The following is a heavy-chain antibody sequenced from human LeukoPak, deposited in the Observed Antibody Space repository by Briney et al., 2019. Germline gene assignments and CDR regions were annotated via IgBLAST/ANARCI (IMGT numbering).Heavy chain of an antibody. V-gene: IGHV4-38-2*01. J-gene: IGHJ4*02. CDR3: ALLGYCSSTSCSPDY. CDR1: GYSISSGYY. CDR2: IYHSGST. Sequence: PSETLSLTCAVSGYSISSGYYWGWIRQPPGKGLEWIGSIYHSGSTYYNPSLKSRVTISVDTSKNQFSLKLSSVTAADTAVYYCALLGYCSSTSCSPDYWGQGTLDTVSS. D-gene: IGHD2-2*01.